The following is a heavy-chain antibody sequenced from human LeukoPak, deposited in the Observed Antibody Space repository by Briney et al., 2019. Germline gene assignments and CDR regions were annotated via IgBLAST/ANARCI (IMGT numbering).Heavy chain of an antibody. CDR3: ASWVGSGYHGGNFDY. CDR2: ISSSSSYI. CDR1: GFTFSSYS. Sequence: GGSLRLSCAASGFTFSSYSMNWVRQAPGKGLEGVSSISSSSSYIYYADSVKGRFTISRDNAKNSLYLQMNSLRAEDTAVYYCASWVGSGYHGGNFDYWGQGTLVTVSS. D-gene: IGHD3-22*01. J-gene: IGHJ4*02. V-gene: IGHV3-21*01.